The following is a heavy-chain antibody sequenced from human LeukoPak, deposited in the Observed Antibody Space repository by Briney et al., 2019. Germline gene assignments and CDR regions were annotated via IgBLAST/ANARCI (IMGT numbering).Heavy chain of an antibody. CDR3: ATTALTDYGDYYYGMDV. Sequence: ASVKVSCKVSGYTLTELSMHWVRQAPGKGLEWMGGFDPEDGETIYAQKFQGGVTMTEDTSTDTAYMELSSLRSEDTAVYYCATTALTDYGDYYYGMDVWGQGTTVTVSS. V-gene: IGHV1-24*01. CDR2: FDPEDGET. J-gene: IGHJ6*02. CDR1: GYTLTELS. D-gene: IGHD4-17*01.